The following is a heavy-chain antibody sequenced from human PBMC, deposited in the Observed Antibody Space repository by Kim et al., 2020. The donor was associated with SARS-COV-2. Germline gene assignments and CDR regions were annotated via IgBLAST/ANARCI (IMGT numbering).Heavy chain of an antibody. J-gene: IGHJ4*02. CDR3: ARGRPQQLVQLRGQYYFDY. CDR1: GGSFSGYY. CDR2: INHSGST. Sequence: SETLSLTCAVYGGSFSGYYWSWIRQPPGKGLEWIGEINHSGSTNYNPSLKSRVTISVDTSKNQFSLKLSSVTAADTAVYYCARGRPQQLVQLRGQYYFDYWGQGTLVTVSS. D-gene: IGHD6-13*01. V-gene: IGHV4-34*01.